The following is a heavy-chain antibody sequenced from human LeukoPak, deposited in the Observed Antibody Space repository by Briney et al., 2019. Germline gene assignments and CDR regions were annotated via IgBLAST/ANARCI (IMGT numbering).Heavy chain of an antibody. Sequence: PGESLKISCQVSGYIFTHYWIGWVRQMPGKGLESMGIIYPADSDTTYSQSFQGQVTISADKSISTVYLQWSSLKASDTAMYYCARQSRDGSKTRGYYFDYWGQGTLVTVSS. CDR2: IYPADSDT. J-gene: IGHJ4*02. CDR3: ARQSRDGSKTRGYYFDY. CDR1: GYIFTHYW. V-gene: IGHV5-51*01. D-gene: IGHD3-10*01.